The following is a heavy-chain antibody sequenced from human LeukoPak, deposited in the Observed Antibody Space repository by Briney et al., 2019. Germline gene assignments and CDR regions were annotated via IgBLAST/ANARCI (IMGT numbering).Heavy chain of an antibody. Sequence: GSLRLSCAASGFTFSSYGMHWVRQAPGKGLEWVAFIRYDGSNKYYADSVKGRFTISRDNSKDTLYLQMNGLRAEDTAVYYCAKERDTAMVTIDYWGQGTLVTVSS. CDR2: IRYDGSNK. CDR3: AKERDTAMVTIDY. D-gene: IGHD5-18*01. J-gene: IGHJ4*02. V-gene: IGHV3-30*02. CDR1: GFTFSSYG.